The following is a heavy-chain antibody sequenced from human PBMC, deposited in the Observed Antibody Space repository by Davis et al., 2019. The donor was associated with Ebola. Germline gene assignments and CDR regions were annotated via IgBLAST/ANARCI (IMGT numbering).Heavy chain of an antibody. V-gene: IGHV1-69*06. CDR1: GGTFSSYA. Sequence: SVKVSCKASGGTFSSYAISWVRQAPGQGLEWMGGIIPIFGTANYAQKFQGRVTITADKSTSTAYMELSSLRSEDTAVYYCARGWRSSSTSPFDYWGQGTLVTVSS. CDR3: ARGWRSSSTSPFDY. D-gene: IGHD2-2*01. J-gene: IGHJ4*02. CDR2: IIPIFGTA.